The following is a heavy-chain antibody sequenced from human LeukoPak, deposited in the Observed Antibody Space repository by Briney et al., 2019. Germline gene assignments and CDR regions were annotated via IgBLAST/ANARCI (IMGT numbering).Heavy chain of an antibody. D-gene: IGHD6-13*01. V-gene: IGHV4-34*01. J-gene: IGHJ4*02. CDR2: INHSGST. CDR1: GGSFSGYY. CDR3: ARQPRYYFDY. Sequence: SETLSLTCAVYGGSFSGYYWSWIRQPPGKGLEWIGEINHSGSTNYNPSLKSRVTISVDTSKNQFSLKLSFVTAADTAVYYCARQPRYYFDYWGQGTLVTVSS.